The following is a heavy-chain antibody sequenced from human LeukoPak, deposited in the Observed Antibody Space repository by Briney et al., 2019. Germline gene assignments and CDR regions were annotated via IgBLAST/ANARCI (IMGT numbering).Heavy chain of an antibody. CDR3: ATEVHDSSGA. Sequence: SETLPLTCTISGGSISSYYWSWIRQHAGKGLEWIGRIYTSGSTNYNPSLRSRVTMSVDTSKHQFSLKLSSVTAADTAVYYCATEVHDSSGAWGQGTLVTVSS. CDR1: GGSISSYY. CDR2: IYTSGST. V-gene: IGHV4-4*07. J-gene: IGHJ4*02. D-gene: IGHD3-22*01.